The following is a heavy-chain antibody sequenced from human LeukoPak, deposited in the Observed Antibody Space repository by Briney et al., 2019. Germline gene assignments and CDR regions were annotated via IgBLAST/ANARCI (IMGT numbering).Heavy chain of an antibody. CDR1: GFTVSSNY. CDR3: AKDLSEMATDY. Sequence: PGGSLRLSCAASGFTVSSNYMSWVRQAPGKGLEWVSVIYSGGSTYYADSVKGRFTISRDNSKNTLYLQMNSLRAEDTAVYYCAKDLSEMATDYWGQGTLVTVSS. J-gene: IGHJ4*02. CDR2: IYSGGST. D-gene: IGHD5-24*01. V-gene: IGHV3-53*01.